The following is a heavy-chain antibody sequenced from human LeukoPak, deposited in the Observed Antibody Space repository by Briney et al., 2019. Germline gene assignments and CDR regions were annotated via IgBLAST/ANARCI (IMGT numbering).Heavy chain of an antibody. J-gene: IGHJ6*04. D-gene: IGHD6-13*01. CDR3: ARSPASSWYESLNIYYYYYYGMDV. Sequence: PGGSLRLSCAASGFTFSSYAMHWVRQAPGKGLEWVAVISYDGSNKYYADPVKGRFTISRDNSKNTLYLQMNGLRAEDTAVYYCARSPASSWYESLNIYYYYYYGMDVWGKGTTVTVSS. V-gene: IGHV3-30*04. CDR1: GFTFSSYA. CDR2: ISYDGSNK.